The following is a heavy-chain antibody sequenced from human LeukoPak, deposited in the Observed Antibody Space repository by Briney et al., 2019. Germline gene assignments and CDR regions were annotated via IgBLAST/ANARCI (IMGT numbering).Heavy chain of an antibody. D-gene: IGHD2-8*01. CDR2: ISSSGSTI. CDR1: GFTFSDYY. Sequence: GGSLRLSCAASGFTFSDYYMSWIRQAPGKGLEWVSYISSSGSTIYYADSVKGRFTISRDNAKNSLYLQMNSLRAEDTAVYYCAKNLVPRMVPNDAFDIWGQGTMVTVSS. CDR3: AKNLVPRMVPNDAFDI. V-gene: IGHV3-11*01. J-gene: IGHJ3*02.